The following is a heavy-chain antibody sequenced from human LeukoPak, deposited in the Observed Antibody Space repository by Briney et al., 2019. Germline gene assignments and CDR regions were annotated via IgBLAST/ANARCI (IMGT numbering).Heavy chain of an antibody. CDR3: ARDVRVGATHSPT. CDR2: IWYDGSNK. V-gene: IGHV3-33*01. Sequence: GGSLRLSCAASGFTFSSYGMHWVRQAPGKGLEWVALIWYDGSNKYYADSVKGRFTISRDNSKNTLHLQMNSLRAEDTAVYYCARDVRVGATHSPTWGQGTLVTVSS. D-gene: IGHD1-26*01. CDR1: GFTFSSYG. J-gene: IGHJ5*02.